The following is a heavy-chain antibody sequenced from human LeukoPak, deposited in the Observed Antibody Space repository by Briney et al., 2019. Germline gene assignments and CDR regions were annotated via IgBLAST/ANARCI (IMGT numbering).Heavy chain of an antibody. CDR1: GSISSYY. CDR2: IYYSGST. J-gene: IGHJ4*02. Sequence: SETLSLTCTVSGSISSYYWSWIRQPPGKGLEWIGSIYYSGSTYYNPSLKSRVTISVDTSKNQFSLKLSSVTAADTAVYYCAEDNFGYWGQGTLVTVSS. CDR3: AEDNFGY. V-gene: IGHV4-59*05. D-gene: IGHD5-24*01.